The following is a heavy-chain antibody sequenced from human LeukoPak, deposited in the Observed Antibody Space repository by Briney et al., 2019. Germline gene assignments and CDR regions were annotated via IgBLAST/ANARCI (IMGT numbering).Heavy chain of an antibody. D-gene: IGHD1-1*01. Sequence: PGGSPRLSCAASGFSFSTFGMYWVRQVPGKGLEWVAFIRYDGNDKYYEDSAKDRFTISRANSKNTLYLQMNRLTTDDTGVYYCAKDSQLDVGSDYYYYFYMDVWGRGTTVTVSS. CDR1: GFSFSTFG. CDR3: AKDSQLDVGSDYYYYFYMDV. CDR2: IRYDGNDK. J-gene: IGHJ6*03. V-gene: IGHV3-30*02.